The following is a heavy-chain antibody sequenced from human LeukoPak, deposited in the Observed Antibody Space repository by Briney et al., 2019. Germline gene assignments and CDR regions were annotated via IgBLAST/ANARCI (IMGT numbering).Heavy chain of an antibody. CDR3: ARGGLLFRASSKFFDY. CDR2: INHSGST. CDR1: GGSFSGYY. D-gene: IGHD2-21*02. J-gene: IGHJ4*02. Sequence: PSETLSLTCAVYGGSFSGYYWSWIRQPPGKGLEWIGEINHSGSTNYNPSLKSRVTISVDTSKNQFSLKLSSVTAADTAVYYCARGGLLFRASSKFFDYWGQGTLVTVSS. V-gene: IGHV4-34*01.